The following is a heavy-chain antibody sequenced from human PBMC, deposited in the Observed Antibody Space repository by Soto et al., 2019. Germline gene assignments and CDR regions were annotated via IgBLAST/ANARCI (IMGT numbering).Heavy chain of an antibody. CDR3: ARVGELHDYYYGMDV. V-gene: IGHV4-30-4*01. CDR1: GDSVSNGDYS. CDR2: IYYIGGP. D-gene: IGHD1-7*01. J-gene: IGHJ6*02. Sequence: PSETLSLTCSVSGDSVSNGDYSWSWIRQPPGKGLEWIGYIYYIGGPYYNPSLQSRVTISMDTSKNQVSLNLTSVTAADTAVYYCARVGELHDYYYGMDVWGQGTTVTVSS.